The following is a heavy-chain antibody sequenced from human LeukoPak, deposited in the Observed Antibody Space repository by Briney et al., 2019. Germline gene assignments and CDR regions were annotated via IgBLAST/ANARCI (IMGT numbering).Heavy chain of an antibody. CDR1: GYTFTSYD. D-gene: IGHD3-3*01. V-gene: IGHV1-8*03. CDR2: MNPNSGNT. J-gene: IGHJ6*03. CDR3: ARVYYDFWSGYLPRYYYYYMDV. Sequence: GASVKVSCKASGYTFTSYDINWVRQATGQGLEWMGWMNPNSGNTGYAQKFQGRVTITRNTPISTAYMELSSLRSEDTAVYYCARVYYDFWSGYLPRYYYYYMDVWGKGTTVTVSS.